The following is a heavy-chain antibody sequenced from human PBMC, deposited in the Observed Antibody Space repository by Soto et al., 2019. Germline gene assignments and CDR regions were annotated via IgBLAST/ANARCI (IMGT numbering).Heavy chain of an antibody. Sequence: EVQLLESGGGLEQPGGSLRLSCAGSGFTFSNYAMTWVRQAPGKGLEWVSAISGGGDSTYYTDSVKGRFTISRDNSKNNLFLQKNRLRPEDTGVYYFAKEEVTLVRGIFSSWGQGTLVTVSS. CDR2: ISGGGDST. CDR3: AKEEVTLVRGIFSS. J-gene: IGHJ4*02. CDR1: GFTFSNYA. D-gene: IGHD3-10*02. V-gene: IGHV3-23*01.